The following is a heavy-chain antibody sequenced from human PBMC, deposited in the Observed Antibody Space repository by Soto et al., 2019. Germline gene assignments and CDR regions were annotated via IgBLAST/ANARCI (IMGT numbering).Heavy chain of an antibody. CDR3: ARQEVGATSVVWFDP. CDR2: ISAYNGNT. Sequence: ASVKVSCKASGYTFSSYGITWVRQAPGQGLEWMGWISAYNGNTDYAQKFQGRVTITADKSTSTAYMELSSLRSEDTAVYYCARQEVGATSVVWFDPWGQGTLVTVSS. CDR1: GYTFSSYG. V-gene: IGHV1-18*01. J-gene: IGHJ5*02. D-gene: IGHD1-26*01.